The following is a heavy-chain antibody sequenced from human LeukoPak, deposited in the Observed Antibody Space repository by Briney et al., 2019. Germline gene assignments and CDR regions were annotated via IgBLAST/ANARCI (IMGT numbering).Heavy chain of an antibody. CDR3: ARDLGALTSSWYYLSYY. J-gene: IGHJ4*02. D-gene: IGHD6-13*01. CDR2: INCYNGNT. Sequence: GASVKVSCKASGYNFNNNGISWVRQAPGQGLEWMGWINCYNGNTKYSQKIQGRVTMTKDTSTSTVYMELRSLRSDDTAVYYCARDLGALTSSWYYLSYYWAQGTLVTVSS. V-gene: IGHV1-18*04. CDR1: GYNFNNNG.